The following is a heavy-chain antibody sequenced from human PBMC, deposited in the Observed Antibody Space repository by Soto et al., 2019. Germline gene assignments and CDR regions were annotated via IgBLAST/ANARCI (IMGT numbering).Heavy chain of an antibody. CDR2: IIPIFGTA. J-gene: IGHJ6*03. D-gene: IGHD6-6*01. CDR1: GGTFSSYA. V-gene: IGHV1-69*13. Sequence: SVKVSCKASGGTFSSYAISWVRQAPGQGLEWMGGIIPIFGTANYAQKFQGRVTITADESTSTAYMELSSLRSEDTAVYYCARVRQLVGSFYYYMDVWGKGTTVTVSS. CDR3: ARVRQLVGSFYYYMDV.